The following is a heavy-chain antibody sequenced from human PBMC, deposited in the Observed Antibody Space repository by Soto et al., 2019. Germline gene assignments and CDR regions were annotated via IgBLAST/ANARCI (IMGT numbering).Heavy chain of an antibody. D-gene: IGHD3-16*02. V-gene: IGHV3-48*03. CDR2: ISGSGYTSDGGPTI. CDR3: ARVSQSFIEYFQH. Sequence: EVQLVESGGGSVQPGGALRLSCAASGFIFRRFEMIWVRQAPGKGLEWVSYISGSGYTSDGGPTIHYADSVKGRFTISRNNAKNSRYLQMNSLRVEDTAVYYCARVSQSFIEYFQHWGQGTLVTVSS. J-gene: IGHJ1*01. CDR1: GFIFRRFE.